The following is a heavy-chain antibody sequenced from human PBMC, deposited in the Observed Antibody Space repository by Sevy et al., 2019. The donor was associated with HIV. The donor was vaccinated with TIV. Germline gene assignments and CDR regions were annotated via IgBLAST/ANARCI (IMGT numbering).Heavy chain of an antibody. Sequence: ASVKVSCKASGYTFTDYYIHWVRQAPGQGLEWMGWINPKSGGTNYAQKFHGRVTMTRDPSISPAYMGLSRLRSDDTAVYYCARVVEPAGIDPYYYGVDVWGPGATVTVSS. CDR2: INPKSGGT. V-gene: IGHV1-2*02. CDR1: GYTFTDYY. CDR3: ARVVEPAGIDPYYYGVDV. D-gene: IGHD2-2*02. J-gene: IGHJ6*02.